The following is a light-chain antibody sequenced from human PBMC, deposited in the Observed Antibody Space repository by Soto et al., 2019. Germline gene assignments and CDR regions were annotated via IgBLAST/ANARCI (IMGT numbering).Light chain of an antibody. CDR1: QTIHSN. Sequence: EIVMTQSPATLSVSPGERATLSCRPSQTIHSNLAWDQQRPGQAPRHLIYAASTRATGIPARFSGNGFGTEFTHTISSRQSEDFAVYYCQQYSDWPLTFGGGTKVEIK. CDR2: AAS. J-gene: IGKJ4*01. CDR3: QQYSDWPLT. V-gene: IGKV3D-15*01.